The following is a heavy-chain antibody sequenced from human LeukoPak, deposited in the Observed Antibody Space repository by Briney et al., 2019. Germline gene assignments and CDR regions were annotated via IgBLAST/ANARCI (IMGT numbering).Heavy chain of an antibody. D-gene: IGHD4-17*01. CDR1: GYSFTTYW. V-gene: IGHV5-51*01. CDR3: ARHEPYGDHERSTLGY. J-gene: IGHJ4*02. Sequence: GESLKISCKGSGYSFTTYWIGWVRPMPGKGLEWMGIIYPGDSDTRYSPSFQGQVTISADKSISTAYLQWSSLKASDTAMYYCARHEPYGDHERSTLGYWGQGTLVTVSS. CDR2: IYPGDSDT.